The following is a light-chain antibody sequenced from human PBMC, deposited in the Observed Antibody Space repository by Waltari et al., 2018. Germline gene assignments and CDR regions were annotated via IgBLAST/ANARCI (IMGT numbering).Light chain of an antibody. CDR1: QSVSSY. V-gene: IGKV3-11*01. Sequence: EIVLTQSPATLSLSPGERATLSCRASQSVSSYLAWYQQKPGQAPRLLIYDASKRATDIPARFSGSGSGTDFILTISSREPEDFAVYYCQQRSNWPPRVTFGPGTKVDIK. J-gene: IGKJ3*01. CDR3: QQRSNWPPRVT. CDR2: DAS.